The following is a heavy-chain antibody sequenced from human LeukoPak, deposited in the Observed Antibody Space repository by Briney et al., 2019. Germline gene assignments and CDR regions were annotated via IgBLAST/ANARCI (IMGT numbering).Heavy chain of an antibody. CDR3: AREDYDFWSGYYTKACDI. D-gene: IGHD3-3*01. CDR2: IKQDGSEK. Sequence: GGSLRLSCVASGFTCSSYWMSWVRQAPGKGLEWVANIKQDGSEKYYVDSVRGRFTISRDNAKNSLYLQMNSLRAEDTAVYYCAREDYDFWSGYYTKACDIWGQGTMVTVSS. V-gene: IGHV3-7*05. CDR1: GFTCSSYW. J-gene: IGHJ3*02.